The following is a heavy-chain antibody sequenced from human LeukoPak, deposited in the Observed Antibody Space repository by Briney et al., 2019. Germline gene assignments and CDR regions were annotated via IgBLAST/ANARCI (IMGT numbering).Heavy chain of an antibody. Sequence: SETLSLTCAVYGGSFSGYYWSWIRQPPGKGLEWIGEINQSGSTNYSPSLKSRVTISVDTSKNQFSLKLSSVTAADTAVYYCASVYDSSGYYPFWGQGTRVTVSS. CDR3: ASVYDSSGYYPF. CDR1: GGSFSGYY. CDR2: INQSGST. D-gene: IGHD3-22*01. J-gene: IGHJ4*02. V-gene: IGHV4-34*01.